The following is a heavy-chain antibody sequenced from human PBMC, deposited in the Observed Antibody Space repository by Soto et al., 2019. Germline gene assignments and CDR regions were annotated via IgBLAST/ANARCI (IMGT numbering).Heavy chain of an antibody. V-gene: IGHV1-3*01. CDR1: GYTFTSYA. J-gene: IGHJ4*02. CDR3: ARGPNPYYFDY. Sequence: ASVEVCCKASGYTFTSYAVLCVRQAPGQRLEWMGWINAGNGNTKYSQKFQGRVTITRDTSASTAYMGLSSLRSEDTAVYYCARGPNPYYFDYWGQGTLVTVSS. CDR2: INAGNGNT.